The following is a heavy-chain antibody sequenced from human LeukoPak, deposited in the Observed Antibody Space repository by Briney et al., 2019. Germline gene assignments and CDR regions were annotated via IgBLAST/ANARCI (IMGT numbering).Heavy chain of an antibody. Sequence: PGGSLRLSCAASGFTFSSYAMSWVRQAPGKGLEWVSAISGSGGSTYYADSVKGRFTISRDNSKNTLYLQMNSLRAEDTAVYYCAKAGYTYYYDGSGLGDYWGQGTLVTVSS. V-gene: IGHV3-23*01. CDR1: GFTFSSYA. CDR2: ISGSGGST. D-gene: IGHD3-22*01. J-gene: IGHJ4*02. CDR3: AKAGYTYYYDGSGLGDY.